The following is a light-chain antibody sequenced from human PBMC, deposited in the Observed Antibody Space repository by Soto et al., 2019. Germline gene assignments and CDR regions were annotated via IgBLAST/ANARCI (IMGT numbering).Light chain of an antibody. J-gene: IGKJ1*01. CDR2: GAS. CDR3: QQYINWT. V-gene: IGKV3-15*01. CDR1: HDIRSD. Sequence: EIVMTQSPVTLSVSPGERATLSCRASHDIRSDLAWYQQKPGQAPRLLMYGASIRATGIPARFSGSGSGTDLTLTISSLQSEDLAVYYCQQYINWTFGQGTKLEIK.